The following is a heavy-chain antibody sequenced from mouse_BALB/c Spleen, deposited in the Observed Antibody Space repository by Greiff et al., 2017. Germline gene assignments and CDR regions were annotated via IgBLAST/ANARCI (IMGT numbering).Heavy chain of an antibody. V-gene: IGHV7-3*02. CDR3: ARDGELQDAMDY. J-gene: IGHJ4*01. D-gene: IGHD1-1*01. CDR2: IRNKANGYTT. CDR1: GFTFTDYY. Sequence: EVKLVESGGGLVQPGGSLRLSCATSGFTFTDYYMSWVRQPPGKALEWLGFIRNKANGYTTEYSASVKGRFTISRDNSQSILYLQMNTLRAEDSATYYCARDGELQDAMDYWGQGTSVTVSS.